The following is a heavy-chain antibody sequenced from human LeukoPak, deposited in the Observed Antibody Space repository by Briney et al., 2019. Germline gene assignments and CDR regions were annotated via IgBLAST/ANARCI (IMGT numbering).Heavy chain of an antibody. J-gene: IGHJ4*02. CDR2: IYTRGST. CDR1: GGSISSGSDY. D-gene: IGHD2-2*01. Sequence: PSQTLSLTCTVSGGSISSGSDYWSWIRQPAGKGLEWIGRIYTRGSTNYTPSLKSRVTISVDTSKNQFSLKLSSVTAADTAVYYCARASLSGYGFDYWGQGTLVTVSS. CDR3: ARASLSGYGFDY. V-gene: IGHV4-61*02.